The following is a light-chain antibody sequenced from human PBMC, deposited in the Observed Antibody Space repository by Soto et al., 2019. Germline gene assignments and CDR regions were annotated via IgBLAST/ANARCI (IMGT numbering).Light chain of an antibody. J-gene: IGKJ5*01. Sequence: DIQMTESPSSLSTSVGDRVPITCRASQVISTSLAWYQVKPGKAPKLLIYAASNLESGVPSRFSATVSGTEFSLTITSLQPEDFATYYCQQLFDSPITFGQGTRLEI. CDR3: QQLFDSPIT. CDR1: QVISTS. V-gene: IGKV1-9*01. CDR2: AAS.